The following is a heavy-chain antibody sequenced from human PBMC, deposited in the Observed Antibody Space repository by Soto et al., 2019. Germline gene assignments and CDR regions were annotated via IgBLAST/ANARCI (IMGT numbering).Heavy chain of an antibody. D-gene: IGHD6-19*01. CDR3: ARDKSSGWSYFDY. Sequence: QLQLQESGSGLVKPSQTLSLTCAVSGGSISSGGYSWSWIRQPPGKGLELIGYIYHSGSTYYNPSLKRRVTISVDRSKNQFSLKLSSVTAADTAVYYCARDKSSGWSYFDYWGQGTLVTVSS. J-gene: IGHJ4*02. V-gene: IGHV4-30-2*01. CDR2: IYHSGST. CDR1: GGSISSGGYS.